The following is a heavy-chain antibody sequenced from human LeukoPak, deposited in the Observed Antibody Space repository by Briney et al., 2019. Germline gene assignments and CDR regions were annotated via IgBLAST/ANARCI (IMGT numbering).Heavy chain of an antibody. V-gene: IGHV3-21*01. CDR2: ISSSSSYI. CDR3: AKSSDGSFHAFDI. CDR1: GFTFSSYS. Sequence: GGSLRLSCAASGFTFSSYSMNWVRQAPGKGLEWVSSISSSSSYIYYADSVKGRFTISRDNAKNSLYLQMNSLRAEDTAVYYCAKSSDGSFHAFDIWGQGTMVTVSS. J-gene: IGHJ3*02. D-gene: IGHD5-24*01.